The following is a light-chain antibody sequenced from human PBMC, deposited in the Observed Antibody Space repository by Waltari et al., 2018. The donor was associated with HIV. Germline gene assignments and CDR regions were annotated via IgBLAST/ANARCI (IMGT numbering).Light chain of an antibody. Sequence: EIVMTQSPATLSVPPGERATLSCRASQSVSSNLAWYQQKPGQAPRLLIYGASTRATGIPARFSGSGSGTEFTLTISSLQSEDFAVYYCQQYNNWPPRYTFGQGTKLEIK. CDR1: QSVSSN. J-gene: IGKJ2*01. CDR3: QQYNNWPPRYT. V-gene: IGKV3-15*01. CDR2: GAS.